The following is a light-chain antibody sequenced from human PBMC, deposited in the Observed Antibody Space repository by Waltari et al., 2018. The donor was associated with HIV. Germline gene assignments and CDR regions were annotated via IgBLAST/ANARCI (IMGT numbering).Light chain of an antibody. CDR3: QQYYGSPFT. Sequence: DIVMTQSPDSLAVSLGERATINCTSSQSLLYSSNNKNYLAWYQQKPGQPPKLLIYWASTRQSGVPDRFSGSGSGTDFTLSISSLQAEDVAVYYCQQYYGSPFTFGPGTKVDIK. V-gene: IGKV4-1*01. CDR2: WAS. J-gene: IGKJ3*01. CDR1: QSLLYSSNNKNY.